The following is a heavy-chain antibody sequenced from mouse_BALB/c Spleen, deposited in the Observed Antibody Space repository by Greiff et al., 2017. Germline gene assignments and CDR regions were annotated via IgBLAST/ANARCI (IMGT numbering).Heavy chain of an antibody. V-gene: IGHV5-4*02. CDR3: ANGAYDYYYAMDY. J-gene: IGHJ4*01. CDR2: ISDGGSYT. Sequence: EVHLVESGGGLVKPGGSLKLSCAASGFTFSDYYMYWVRQTPEKRLEWVATISDGGSYTYYPDSVKGRFTISRDNAKNNLYLQMSSLKSEDTAMYYCANGAYDYYYAMDYWGQGTSVTVSS. CDR1: GFTFSDYY. D-gene: IGHD2-4*01.